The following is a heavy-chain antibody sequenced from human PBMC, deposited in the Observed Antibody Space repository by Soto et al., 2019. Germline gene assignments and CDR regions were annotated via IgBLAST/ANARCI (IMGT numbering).Heavy chain of an antibody. CDR2: IKQDGSEK. J-gene: IGHJ3*02. CDR1: GFTFSSYW. CDR3: AIVGATTEIDAFDI. V-gene: IGHV3-7*01. Sequence: GSLRLSCAASGFTFSSYWMSWVRQAPGKGLEWVANIKQDGSEKYYVDSVKGRFTISRDNAKNSLYLQMNSLRAEDTAVYYCAIVGATTEIDAFDIWGQGTMVTVSS. D-gene: IGHD1-26*01.